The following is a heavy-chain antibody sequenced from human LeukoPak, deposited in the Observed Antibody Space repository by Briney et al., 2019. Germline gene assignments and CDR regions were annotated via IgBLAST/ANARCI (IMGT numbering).Heavy chain of an antibody. V-gene: IGHV4-4*02. D-gene: IGHD2-21*01. J-gene: IGHJ4*02. Sequence: PSETLSLTCTVPGGSITSNHWSWVRQPPGKGLEWIGQVHHSGGTSYNPSLRSRVTISIDKSENQFSLKLNSVTAADTAVYYCARHGGHYQSDDWGQGTLVTVSS. CDR1: GGSITSNH. CDR2: VHHSGGT. CDR3: ARHGGHYQSDD.